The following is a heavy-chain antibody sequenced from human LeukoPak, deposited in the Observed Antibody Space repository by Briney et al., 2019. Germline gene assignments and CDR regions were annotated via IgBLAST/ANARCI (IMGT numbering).Heavy chain of an antibody. J-gene: IGHJ4*02. CDR2: INHTGST. CDR1: GGSFSGYY. D-gene: IGHD6-19*01. CDR3: ARVVAVAGTVSYFDY. Sequence: SETLSLTCAVYGGSFSGYYWSWIRQPPGKGLEWIGEINHTGSTNYNPSLKSRVTISVDTSKNQFSLKLTSVTAADTAVYYCARVVAVAGTVSYFDYWGQGTLVTAS. V-gene: IGHV4-34*01.